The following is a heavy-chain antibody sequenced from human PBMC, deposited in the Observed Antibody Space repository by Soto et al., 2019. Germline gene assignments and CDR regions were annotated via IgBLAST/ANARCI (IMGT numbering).Heavy chain of an antibody. CDR3: AREEKWLEGGFDY. V-gene: IGHV4-34*01. D-gene: IGHD6-19*01. CDR1: GGSFSGYY. J-gene: IGHJ4*02. CDR2: INHSGST. Sequence: QVQLQQWGAGLLKPSETLSLTCAVYGGSFSGYYWSWIRQPPGKGLEWIGEINHSGSTNYNPSLTTRVTIAVDTSNNQLSLKLSSVTAADTAVYYCAREEKWLEGGFDYWGQGTLVTVSS.